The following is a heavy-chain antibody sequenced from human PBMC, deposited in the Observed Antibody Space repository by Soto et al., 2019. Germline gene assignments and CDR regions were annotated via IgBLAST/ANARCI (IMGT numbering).Heavy chain of an antibody. D-gene: IGHD3-10*01. CDR1: GFSFGIYW. CDR2: IKFDASEK. J-gene: IGHJ4*02. V-gene: IGHV3-7*01. Sequence: EVQLVESGGDLVQPGGSLRLSCAASGFSFGIYWMSWVRQAPGKGLEWVGTIKFDASEKKYVDSVKGRFTMSRDNAKNALYLQMDSLRADDTAVDYCSRDAGYGSGNSVNHYLDNWGQGTQVTVSP. CDR3: SRDAGYGSGNSVNHYLDN.